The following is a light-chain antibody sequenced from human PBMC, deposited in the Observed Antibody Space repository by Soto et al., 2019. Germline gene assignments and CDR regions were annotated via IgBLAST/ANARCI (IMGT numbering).Light chain of an antibody. J-gene: IGKJ1*01. CDR1: QSVSNN. V-gene: IGKV3-15*01. CDR3: QQDKTWPTWT. Sequence: TQSQGTLSLSPGERATLSCRASQSVSNNYLAGYQQKPGQAPRLLIYGASTRATGIPARFSGSGSETEFTLTISCLQAEDSAVHFSQQDKTWPTWTFGQGAKVDI. CDR2: GAS.